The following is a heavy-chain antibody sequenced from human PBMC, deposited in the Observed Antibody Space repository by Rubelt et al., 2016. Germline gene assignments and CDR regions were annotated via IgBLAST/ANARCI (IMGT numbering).Heavy chain of an antibody. Sequence: QLQLQESGPGLVKPSETLSLTCTVSGGSISSSSYYWGWIRQPPGKGLEWIGSIYYSGSTYYNPSLKSRVTISVDTSKNQFALKLSSVTAADTAGYYCARGLAYYDFWSGYYGYWGQGTLVTVSS. CDR3: ARGLAYYDFWSGYYGY. D-gene: IGHD3-3*01. CDR2: IYYSGST. CDR1: GGSISSSSYY. J-gene: IGHJ4*02. V-gene: IGHV4-39*01.